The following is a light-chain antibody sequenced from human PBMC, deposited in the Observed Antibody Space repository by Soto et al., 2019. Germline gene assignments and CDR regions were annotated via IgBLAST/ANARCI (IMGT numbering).Light chain of an antibody. CDR1: QSVSSSY. CDR2: AAS. CDR3: QQRIKMIT. J-gene: IGKJ5*01. Sequence: ERSTLSCRASQSVSSSYLAWYQQKPGQAPRLLIYAASNRATGIPARFSGSGSGTDFTLTISSLEPEDFAVYYSQQRIKMIT. V-gene: IGKV3-11*01.